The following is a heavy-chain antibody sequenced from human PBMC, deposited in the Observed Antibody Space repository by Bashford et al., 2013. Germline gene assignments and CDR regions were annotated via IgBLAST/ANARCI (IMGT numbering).Heavy chain of an antibody. CDR3: ATSKYNWNYPFDS. Sequence: SETLSLTCTVSSGSISSSIYYWGWIRQPPGKGLEWIASIYYSGSTSYNPSLKSRVTISVDTSKNLFSLKLTSVTAADTAVYYCATSKYNWNYPFDSWGQGTLVTVSS. CDR2: IYYSGST. CDR1: SGSISSSIYY. D-gene: IGHD1-7*01. J-gene: IGHJ5*01. V-gene: IGHV4-39*01.